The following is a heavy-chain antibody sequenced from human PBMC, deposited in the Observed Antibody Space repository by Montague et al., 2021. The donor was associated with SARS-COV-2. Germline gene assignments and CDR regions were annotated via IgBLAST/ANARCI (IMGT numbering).Heavy chain of an antibody. CDR1: GVSISRYS. V-gene: IGHV4-59*01. CDR3: ARVGRGSSWYEVAFDI. Sequence: SETLSLTCTVSGVSISRYSWTWIRQPPGKGLEWIGYIYNSGSTTYNTSLTSRVTISVDTSKNQFSLQLSSVAAADTAVYYCARVGRGSSWYEVAFDIWGQGTMVTVSS. CDR2: IYNSGST. D-gene: IGHD6-13*01. J-gene: IGHJ3*02.